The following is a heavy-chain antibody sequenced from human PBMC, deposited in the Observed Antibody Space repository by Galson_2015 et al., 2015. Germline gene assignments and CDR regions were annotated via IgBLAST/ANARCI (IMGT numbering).Heavy chain of an antibody. CDR3: ARDGRGDRGYFDY. J-gene: IGHJ4*02. CDR1: GFTFSSYG. Sequence: SLRLSCAASGFTFSSYGMHWVRQAPGKGLEWVAVIWYDGSNKYYADSVKGRFTISRDNSKNTLYLQMNSLRAEDTAVYYCARDGRGDRGYFDYWGQGTLVTVSS. D-gene: IGHD3-16*01. V-gene: IGHV3-33*01. CDR2: IWYDGSNK.